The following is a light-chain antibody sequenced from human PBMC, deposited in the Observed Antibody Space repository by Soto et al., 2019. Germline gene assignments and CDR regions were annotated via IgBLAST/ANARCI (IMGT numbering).Light chain of an antibody. J-gene: IGLJ2*01. CDR3: SSYAGSYTFI. CDR1: SSNVGAYNY. V-gene: IGLV2-11*01. CDR2: DVS. Sequence: QSALTQPRSVSGSPGQSVTISCTGTSSNVGAYNYVSWYQQHPVKAPRLMIYDVSERPSGVPDRFSGSKSGNTASLTISGLQAEDEADYYCSSYAGSYTFIFGGGTKLTVL.